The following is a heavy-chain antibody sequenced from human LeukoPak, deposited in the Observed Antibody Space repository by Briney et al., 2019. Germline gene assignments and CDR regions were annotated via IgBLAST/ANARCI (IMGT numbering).Heavy chain of an antibody. CDR3: AKDGTVVVTSIGAFDI. CDR1: GFTFSSYA. J-gene: IGHJ3*02. Sequence: PGGSLRLSCAASGFTFSSYAMSWVRQAPGKGLEWVSVISGSGGSTYYADSVKGRFTISRDNSKNTLYLQMNSLRAEDTAVYYCAKDGTVVVTSIGAFDIWGQGTMVTVSS. CDR2: ISGSGGST. D-gene: IGHD2-21*02. V-gene: IGHV3-23*01.